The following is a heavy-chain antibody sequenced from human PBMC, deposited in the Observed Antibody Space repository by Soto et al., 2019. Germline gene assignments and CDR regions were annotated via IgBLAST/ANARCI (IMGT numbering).Heavy chain of an antibody. J-gene: IGHJ4*02. Sequence: EVRLVESGGRLVKPGGSLRLSCVASGFTFTNAWMTWVRQAPGKGLEWVGHIKTKADGGTTDYAAPVKGRFTISRDDSKNTLYLQMNSLKAEDTAVYYCTLPQYYDVSGSVDYWGKGSLGSFS. CDR2: IKTKADGGTT. D-gene: IGHD3-16*01. CDR1: GFTFTNAW. CDR3: TLPQYYDVSGSVDY. V-gene: IGHV3-15*07.